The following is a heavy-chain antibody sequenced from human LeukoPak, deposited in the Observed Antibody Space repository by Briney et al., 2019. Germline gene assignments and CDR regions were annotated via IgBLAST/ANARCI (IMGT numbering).Heavy chain of an antibody. V-gene: IGHV1-2*02. CDR3: ARDEHDILTGYYYFDY. J-gene: IGHJ4*02. Sequence: GASVKVSCKASGYTFTGYYMHWVRQAPGQGLEWMGWINPNSGGTNYAQKFQGRVTMTRDMSISTAYMELSRLRSDDTAVYYCARDEHDILTGYYYFDYWGQGTLVTVSS. CDR1: GYTFTGYY. D-gene: IGHD3-9*01. CDR2: INPNSGGT.